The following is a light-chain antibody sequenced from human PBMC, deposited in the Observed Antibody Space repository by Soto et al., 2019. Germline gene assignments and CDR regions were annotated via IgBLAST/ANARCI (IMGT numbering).Light chain of an antibody. Sequence: DIQMTQSPSSLSASVGDRVTITCRASQSIISYLSWYQQKPGKAPKLLIYAATTLQSGVPSRFSGSGSGTDFTLTISSLQPEDSPTYYCQQSYDILSFGGGTKVDIK. CDR1: QSIISY. CDR2: AAT. CDR3: QQSYDILS. J-gene: IGKJ4*01. V-gene: IGKV1-39*01.